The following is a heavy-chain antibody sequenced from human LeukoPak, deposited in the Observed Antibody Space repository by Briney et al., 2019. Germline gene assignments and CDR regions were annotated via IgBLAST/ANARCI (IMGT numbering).Heavy chain of an antibody. D-gene: IGHD3-10*01. V-gene: IGHV1-69*13. CDR1: GGTFSSYA. CDR2: IIPIFGTA. CDR3: ARDRIRPHYYGSGSYYTKVSGAFGI. Sequence: GASVKVSCKASGGTFSSYAISWVRQAPGQGLEWMGGIIPIFGTANYAQKFQGRVTITADESTSTAYMELSSLRSEDTAVYYCARDRIRPHYYGSGSYYTKVSGAFGIWGQGTMVTVSS. J-gene: IGHJ3*02.